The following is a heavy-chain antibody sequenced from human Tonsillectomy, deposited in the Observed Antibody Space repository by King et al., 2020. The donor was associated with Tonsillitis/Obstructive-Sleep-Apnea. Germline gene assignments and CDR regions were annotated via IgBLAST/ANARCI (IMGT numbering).Heavy chain of an antibody. V-gene: IGHV3-30*04. CDR2: ISYDGSNK. Sequence: VQLVESGGGVVQPGRSLRLSCAASGFTLSRYAMHWVRQATGKGLEWVAVISYDGSNKYYADSVKGRFTISRDKSKNTLYLQMNSLRAEDTAVYYCASKYYFDYWGQGTLVTVSS. CDR1: GFTLSRYA. CDR3: ASKYYFDY. J-gene: IGHJ4*02.